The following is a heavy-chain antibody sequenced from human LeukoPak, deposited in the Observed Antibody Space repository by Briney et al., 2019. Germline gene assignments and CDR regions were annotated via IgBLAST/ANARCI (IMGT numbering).Heavy chain of an antibody. J-gene: IGHJ4*02. Sequence: ASVKVSCKASGYTFTSYAMHWVRQAPGQRLEWMGWSNAGNGNTKYSQEFQGRVTITRDTSASTAYMELSSLRSEDMAVYYCATEGKIVRGVYTDYWGQGTLVTVSS. V-gene: IGHV1-3*02. D-gene: IGHD3-10*02. CDR2: SNAGNGNT. CDR3: ATEGKIVRGVYTDY. CDR1: GYTFTSYA.